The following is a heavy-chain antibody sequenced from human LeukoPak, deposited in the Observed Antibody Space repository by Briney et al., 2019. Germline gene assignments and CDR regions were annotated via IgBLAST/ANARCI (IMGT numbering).Heavy chain of an antibody. CDR1: GFTFSSYS. D-gene: IGHD1-26*01. Sequence: GGSLRLSCAASGFTFSSYSMNWVRQAPGKGLEWVSSISSSSSYIYYADSVKGRFTISRDNAKNSLYLQMNSLRAEDTAVYYCARVGWELAYFDHWGQGTLVTVSS. CDR2: ISSSSSYI. V-gene: IGHV3-21*01. J-gene: IGHJ4*02. CDR3: ARVGWELAYFDH.